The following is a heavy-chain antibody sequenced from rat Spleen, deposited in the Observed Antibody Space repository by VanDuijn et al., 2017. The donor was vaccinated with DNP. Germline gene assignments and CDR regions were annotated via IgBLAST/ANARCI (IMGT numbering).Heavy chain of an antibody. D-gene: IGHD1-5*01. V-gene: IGHV5-20*01. CDR2: IGSDGYAP. Sequence: EVQLVESGGGLVQPGRSLKLSCAASGFTFSDYYMAWVRQAPTKGLEWVAYIGSDGYAPYYGDSVKGRFTISRDNAKSTLYLQMNSLRYEDMATYYCATHIRAFDYWGQGVMVTVSS. J-gene: IGHJ2*01. CDR3: ATHIRAFDY. CDR1: GFTFSDYY.